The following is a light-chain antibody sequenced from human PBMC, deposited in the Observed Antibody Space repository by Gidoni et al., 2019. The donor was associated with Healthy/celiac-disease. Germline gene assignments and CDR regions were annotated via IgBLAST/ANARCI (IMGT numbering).Light chain of an antibody. J-gene: IGKJ4*01. CDR2: DAS. V-gene: IGKV3-11*01. CDR3: QQRSNWPLT. CDR1: QRVSSY. Sequence: EIVLTQSPATLSLSPGERATLSCRASQRVSSYLAWYQQKPGQAPRLLIYDASNRATGIPARFSGSGSVTDFTLTIRSLEPEDFAVYYCQQRSNWPLTFGGGTKVEIK.